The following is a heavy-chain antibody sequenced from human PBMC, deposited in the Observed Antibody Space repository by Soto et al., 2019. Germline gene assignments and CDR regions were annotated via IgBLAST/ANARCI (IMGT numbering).Heavy chain of an antibody. D-gene: IGHD1-7*01. J-gene: IGHJ6*02. CDR3: ARDRTALELRLYYGMAV. CDR2: IWYDGSNK. V-gene: IGHV3-33*01. Sequence: QVQLVESGGGVVQPGRSLRLSCAASGFTFSSYGMHWVRQAPGKGLEWVAVIWYDGSNKYYADSVKGRFTISRDNSKNTLYLQMNSLRAEDTAVYYCARDRTALELRLYYGMAVWGQGTTVTVSS. CDR1: GFTFSSYG.